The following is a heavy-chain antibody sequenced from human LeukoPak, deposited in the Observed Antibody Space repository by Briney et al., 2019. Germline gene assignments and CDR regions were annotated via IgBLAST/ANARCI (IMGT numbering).Heavy chain of an antibody. CDR2: MILIFGTA. D-gene: IGHD4-17*01. CDR3: ARDYGDYPFDY. V-gene: IGHV1-69*13. J-gene: IGHJ4*02. Sequence: SVKVSCKAAGGTFSSYAISWVRQAPGQGLEWMGGMILIFGTANYAQKFQGRVTITAAESTSTASMELSSLRSEDAAVYYCARDYGDYPFDYWGQGTLVTVSS. CDR1: GGTFSSYA.